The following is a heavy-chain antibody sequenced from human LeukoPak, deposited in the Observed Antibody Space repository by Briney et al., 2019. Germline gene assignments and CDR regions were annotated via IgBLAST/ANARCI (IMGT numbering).Heavy chain of an antibody. J-gene: IGHJ4*02. D-gene: IGHD4-17*01. Sequence: GGSLRLSCAASGFTFSSYWMPWVRQAPGKGLVWVSRINSDGSSTSYADSVKGRFTISRDNAKNTLYLQMNSLRAEDTAVYYCVSPRDDGDYYFDYWGQGTLVTVSS. V-gene: IGHV3-74*01. CDR3: VSPRDDGDYYFDY. CDR1: GFTFSSYW. CDR2: INSDGSST.